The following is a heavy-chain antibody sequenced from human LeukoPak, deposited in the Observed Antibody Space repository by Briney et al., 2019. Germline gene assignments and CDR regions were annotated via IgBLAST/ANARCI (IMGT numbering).Heavy chain of an antibody. CDR1: EFTFSSYW. CDR2: INQDGSET. Sequence: GGSLRLSCVGSEFTFSSYWMTWVRQAQGDGLEWVANINQDGSETHYVDSVEGRFTISRDNARNSLFLQLNILRAEDTALYYCAKVGSEQYRGAFDIWSQGTMVTVSS. V-gene: IGHV3-7*01. J-gene: IGHJ3*02. D-gene: IGHD1/OR15-1a*01. CDR3: AKVGSEQYRGAFDI.